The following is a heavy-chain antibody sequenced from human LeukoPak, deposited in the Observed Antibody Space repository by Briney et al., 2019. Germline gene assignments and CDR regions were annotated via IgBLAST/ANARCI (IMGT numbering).Heavy chain of an antibody. Sequence: ASVKVSCKASGGTFSSYAISWVRQAPGQGLEWMGRIIPILGIANYAQKFQGRVTITADKPTSTAYMELSSLRSEDTAVYYCARVGMVRGVILYGMDVWGQGTTVTVSS. V-gene: IGHV1-69*04. D-gene: IGHD3-10*01. CDR2: IIPILGIA. CDR3: ARVGMVRGVILYGMDV. CDR1: GGTFSSYA. J-gene: IGHJ6*02.